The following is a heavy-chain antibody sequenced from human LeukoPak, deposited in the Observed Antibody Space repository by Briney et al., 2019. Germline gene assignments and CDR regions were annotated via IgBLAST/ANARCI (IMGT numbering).Heavy chain of an antibody. CDR3: ASPAKRRDHKPVPFDY. CDR1: GGTFSSYA. Sequence: SVKVACKASGGTFSSYAISWVRQAPGQGLEWMGRIIPILGIANYAQKFQGRVTITADKSTSTAYMELSSLRSEDTAVYYCASPAKRRDHKPVPFDYWGQGTLVTVSS. D-gene: IGHD5-24*01. V-gene: IGHV1-69*04. CDR2: IIPILGIA. J-gene: IGHJ4*02.